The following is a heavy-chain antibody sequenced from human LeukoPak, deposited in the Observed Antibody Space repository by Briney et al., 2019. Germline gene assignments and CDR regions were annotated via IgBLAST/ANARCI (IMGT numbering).Heavy chain of an antibody. CDR2: IYYSGST. Sequence: SETLSLTCTVSGGSISSSSYYWGWIRQPPGKGLEWIGSIYYSGSTYYNPSLKSRVTISVDTSKNQLSLKLSSVTAADTAVYYCANHLRYFDWLSPVNDAFDIWGQGTMVTVSP. J-gene: IGHJ3*02. V-gene: IGHV4-39*07. CDR3: ANHLRYFDWLSPVNDAFDI. D-gene: IGHD3-9*01. CDR1: GGSISSSSYY.